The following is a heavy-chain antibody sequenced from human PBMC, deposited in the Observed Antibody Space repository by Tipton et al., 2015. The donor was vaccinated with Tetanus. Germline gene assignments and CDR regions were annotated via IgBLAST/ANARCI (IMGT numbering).Heavy chain of an antibody. CDR1: GGSVSNGGYS. V-gene: IGHV4-30-2*01. CDR3: ARGGGNTMFRGGEFVHSYYYQGMDV. Sequence: LRLSCAVSGGSVSNGGYSWSWIRQPPGKGLECIGYISHSGRTYYNPSLNSRVTISLDSSKNQFSLKLTSVTAADTAVYYCARGGGNTMFRGGEFVHSYYYQGMDVWGQGTTVTVSS. J-gene: IGHJ6*02. D-gene: IGHD3-10*01. CDR2: ISHSGRT.